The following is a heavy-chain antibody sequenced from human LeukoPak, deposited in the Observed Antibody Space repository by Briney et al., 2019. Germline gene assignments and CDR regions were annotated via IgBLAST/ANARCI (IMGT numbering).Heavy chain of an antibody. CDR2: IIHSGST. Sequence: SETLSLTCAVYGGSFSGYYWSWVRQPPGRGLEWIGEIIHSGSTNYNPSLKSRVTISVDTSKNQFSLKLGSVTAADTAVYYCARGFDYYGSGSPLAMDVWGKGTTVTVSS. J-gene: IGHJ6*04. D-gene: IGHD3-10*01. V-gene: IGHV4-34*01. CDR1: GGSFSGYY. CDR3: ARGFDYYGSGSPLAMDV.